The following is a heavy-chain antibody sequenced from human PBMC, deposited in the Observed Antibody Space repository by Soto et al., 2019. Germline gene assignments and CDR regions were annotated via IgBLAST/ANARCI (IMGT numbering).Heavy chain of an antibody. D-gene: IGHD5-12*01. J-gene: IGHJ6*03. CDR2: IYYSGST. Sequence: SETLSLTCTVSGGSISSSSYYWGWIRQPPGKGLEWIGSIYYSGSTYYNPSLKSRVTISVDTSKNQFNLKLSSMTAADTDEYNCARSMATISYYYYMDVWGKGTTVTVSS. CDR1: GGSISSSSYY. V-gene: IGHV4-39*01. CDR3: ARSMATISYYYYMDV.